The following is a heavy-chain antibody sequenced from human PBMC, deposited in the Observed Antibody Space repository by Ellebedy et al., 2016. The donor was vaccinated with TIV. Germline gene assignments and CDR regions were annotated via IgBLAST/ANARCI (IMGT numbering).Heavy chain of an antibody. J-gene: IGHJ4*02. CDR2: IYISGNS. Sequence: MPSETLSLTCAVSGASISAYYWNWIRQPAGKGLEWIGYIYISGNSNYNPSLRSRVTMSVDTSKNQFSLKLTSVTAADTAVYYCASAKSGSDYLLDYWGQGTLVTVSS. CDR3: ASAKSGSDYLLDY. D-gene: IGHD5-12*01. V-gene: IGHV4-4*07. CDR1: GASISAYY.